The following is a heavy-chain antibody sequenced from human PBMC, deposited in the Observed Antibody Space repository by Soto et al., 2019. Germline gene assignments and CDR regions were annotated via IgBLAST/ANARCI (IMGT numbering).Heavy chain of an antibody. CDR2: IYNSGST. V-gene: IGHV4-39*01. CDR3: ARQVLDGAVAGTGSFDS. CDR1: GVSIGSSSFY. Sequence: SETLSLTCTVSGVSIGSSSFYWGWIRQPPGKGLEWIGSIYNSGSTYYSPSLQSRVTISADTSKNQFSLKLSSVTAADTAVYYCARQVLDGAVAGTGSFDSWGQGTLVT. D-gene: IGHD6-19*01. J-gene: IGHJ4*02.